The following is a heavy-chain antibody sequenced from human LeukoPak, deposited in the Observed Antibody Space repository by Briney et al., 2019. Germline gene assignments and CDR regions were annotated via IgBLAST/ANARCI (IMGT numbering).Heavy chain of an antibody. V-gene: IGHV4-4*02. D-gene: IGHD2-8*01. J-gene: IGHJ4*02. CDR2: VYEEGVK. CDR1: GGSITTTNW. CDR3: SRENGAVSPFGY. Sequence: PSETLSLTCGVSGGSITTTNWWSWVRQFPGEGLQWIGEVYEEGVKNYNLSITSRLTMSLDRAKNLLSLNLQSVTAADTAVYYCSRENGAVSPFGYWGQGILVTV.